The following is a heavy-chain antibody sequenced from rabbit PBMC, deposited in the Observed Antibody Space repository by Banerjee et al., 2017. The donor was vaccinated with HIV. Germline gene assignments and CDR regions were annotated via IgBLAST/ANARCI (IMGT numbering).Heavy chain of an antibody. Sequence: QEQLEESGGDLVKPEGSLTLTCTASGFSLSSSDYVNWVRQSPGKGLEWIGYTNTDTVYTAYASWAKGRFTISKTSSTTVTLQMTSLTAADTATYFCARRGSDWGDDLWGPGTLVTVS. CDR1: GFSLSSSDY. V-gene: IGHV1S45*01. J-gene: IGHJ4*01. CDR3: ARRGSDWGDDL. D-gene: IGHD4-1*01. CDR2: TNTDTVYT.